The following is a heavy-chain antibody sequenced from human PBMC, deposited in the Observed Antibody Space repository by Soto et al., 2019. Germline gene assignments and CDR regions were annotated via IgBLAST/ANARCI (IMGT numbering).Heavy chain of an antibody. Sequence: GASVKVSCKASGYTFTSYGISWVRQAPGQGLEWMGWISAYNGNTNYAQKLQGRVTMTTDTSTSTAYMELRSLRSDDTAVYYCARGTGGFGELYYYDGMDVWGQGTTVTVSS. V-gene: IGHV1-18*04. CDR1: GYTFTSYG. D-gene: IGHD3-10*01. CDR2: ISAYNGNT. CDR3: ARGTGGFGELYYYDGMDV. J-gene: IGHJ6*02.